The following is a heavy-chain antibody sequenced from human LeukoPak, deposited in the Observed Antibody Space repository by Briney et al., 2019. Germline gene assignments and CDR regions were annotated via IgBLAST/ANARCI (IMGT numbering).Heavy chain of an antibody. Sequence: GGSLRLSCVASGLIFDDYAMHWVRHAPGKGLEWVSGISWNSGRIGYADSVKGRFTISRDNAKNSLYLQMNSLRAEDTALYYCAKGRAYSGYDQLDYWGQGTLVTVSS. V-gene: IGHV3-9*01. CDR3: AKGRAYSGYDQLDY. CDR1: GLIFDDYA. D-gene: IGHD5-12*01. CDR2: ISWNSGRI. J-gene: IGHJ4*02.